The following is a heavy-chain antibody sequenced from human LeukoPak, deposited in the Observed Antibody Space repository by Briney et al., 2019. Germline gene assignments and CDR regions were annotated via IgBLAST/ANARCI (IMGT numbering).Heavy chain of an antibody. J-gene: IGHJ4*02. V-gene: IGHV1-46*01. D-gene: IGHD3-10*01. Sequence: DSVKVSCKASGYTFTSYYMHWVRQAPGQGLEWMGIINPSGGSTSYAQKFQGRVTMTRDMSTSTVYMELSSLRSEDTAVYYCARDYPFESITMVRGTFDYWGQGTLVTVSS. CDR2: INPSGGST. CDR1: GYTFTSYY. CDR3: ARDYPFESITMVRGTFDY.